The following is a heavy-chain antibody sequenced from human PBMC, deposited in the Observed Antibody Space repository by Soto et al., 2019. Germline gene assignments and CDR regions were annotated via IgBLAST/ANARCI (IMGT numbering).Heavy chain of an antibody. CDR3: ARSPKGLGNFDY. CDR2: IHYSGST. CDR1: GGSISSGGAYY. Sequence: QVQLQESGPGLVKPSQTLSLTCAVSGGSISSGGAYYWSWIRQSPGKGLEWIAYIHYSGSTYYNSSLKSRVTMSVDTAQNQFSRKVSSVTAADTAVYYCARSPKGLGNFDYWGQGTLVTVSS. V-gene: IGHV4-30-4*01. J-gene: IGHJ4*02. D-gene: IGHD3-10*01.